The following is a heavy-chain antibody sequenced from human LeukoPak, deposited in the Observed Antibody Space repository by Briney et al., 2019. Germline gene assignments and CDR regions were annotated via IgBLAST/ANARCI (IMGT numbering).Heavy chain of an antibody. J-gene: IGHJ4*02. D-gene: IGHD2-2*01. CDR1: GFTVSSIY. CDR2: IYSGGRT. Sequence: PGVTLRLSCAASGFTVSSIYMSWLRQAPGKGREGFLIIYSGGRTYYADLVKGRFTIPRDNSKNTLFLQMNRLRAEDTAVYYCARHRGYCSSTSCYPYYFDHWGQGTLVTVSS. V-gene: IGHV3-66*04. CDR3: ARHRGYCSSTSCYPYYFDH.